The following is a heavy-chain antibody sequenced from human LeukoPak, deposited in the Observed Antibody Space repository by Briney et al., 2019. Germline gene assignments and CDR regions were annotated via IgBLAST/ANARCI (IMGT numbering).Heavy chain of an antibody. J-gene: IGHJ6*02. V-gene: IGHV3-48*01. CDR1: GFTFRSYA. D-gene: IGHD6-6*01. CDR3: ARDEYTTPTDTFYYGMDV. CDR2: ITSGGDTI. Sequence: GSLRLSCAASGFTFRSYAMNWVRQAPGKGLEWVSYITSGGDTISYADSVKGRFTISRDDAQNSLFLQMNSLRAEDTAVYYCARDEYTTPTDTFYYGMDVWGQGTTVTVSS.